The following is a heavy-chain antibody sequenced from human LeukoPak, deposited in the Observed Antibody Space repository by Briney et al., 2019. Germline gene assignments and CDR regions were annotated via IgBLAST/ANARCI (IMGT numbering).Heavy chain of an antibody. CDR3: ARGIRDIVVVPAAVLDY. CDR1: GGSISSGGYY. Sequence: SETLSLTCTVSGGSISSGGYYWSWIRQHPGKGLEWIGYIYYSGSTYYNPSLKSRVTISVDTSKNQFSLKLSSVTAADTAVYYCARGIRDIVVVPAAVLDYWGQGTLVTVSS. D-gene: IGHD2-2*01. J-gene: IGHJ4*02. V-gene: IGHV4-31*03. CDR2: IYYSGST.